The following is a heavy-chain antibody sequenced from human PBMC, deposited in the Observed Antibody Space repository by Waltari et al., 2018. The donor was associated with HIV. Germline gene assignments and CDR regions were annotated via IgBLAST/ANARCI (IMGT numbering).Heavy chain of an antibody. V-gene: IGHV4-34*01. CDR3: ASGGGPSGMDV. CDR2: INHSGST. CDR1: CRSFRGYY. J-gene: IGHJ6*02. Sequence: VQLQQRGAGLLKPSEYLSLTCAVSCRSFRGYYWRWIRQPPGKGLVWIGEINHSGSTNYNPSLKSRVTISVDTSKNQFSLKLSSVTAADTAVYYCASGGGPSGMDVWGQGTTVTVSS.